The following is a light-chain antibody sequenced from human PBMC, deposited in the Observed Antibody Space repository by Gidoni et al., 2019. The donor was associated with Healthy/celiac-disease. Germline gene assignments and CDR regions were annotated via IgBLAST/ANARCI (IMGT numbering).Light chain of an antibody. CDR1: QDISNY. J-gene: IGKJ3*01. V-gene: IGKV1-33*01. CDR3: QQYDNLFT. Sequence: IQMTQSPSSLSASVGDRVTITCQASQDISNYLNWYQQKPGKAPKLLIYDASNLETGVPSRFSGSGSGTDFTFTISSLQHEDIATYYCQQYDNLFTFGPGTKVDIK. CDR2: DAS.